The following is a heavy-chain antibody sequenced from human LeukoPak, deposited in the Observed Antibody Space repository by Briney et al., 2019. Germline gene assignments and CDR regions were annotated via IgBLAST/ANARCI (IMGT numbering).Heavy chain of an antibody. J-gene: IGHJ5*02. CDR2: IYYSGST. V-gene: IGHV4-59*01. D-gene: IGHD2-15*01. CDR3: ARYGGGIGEDWFDP. CDR1: GGSISSYY. Sequence: PSETLSLTGTVSGGSISSYYWSWIRQPPGKGLEWIGYIYYSGSTNYNPSLKSRVTISVDTSKNQFSLKLSSVTAADTAVYYCARYGGGIGEDWFDPWGQGTLVTVSS.